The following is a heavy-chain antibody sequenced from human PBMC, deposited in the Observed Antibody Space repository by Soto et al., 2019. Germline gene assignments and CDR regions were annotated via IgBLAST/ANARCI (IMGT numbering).Heavy chain of an antibody. V-gene: IGHV4-30-2*01. D-gene: IGHD2-8*01. CDR2: IYHSGST. CDR3: AKSSMYAPQIDP. CDR1: GGSMSSGGYS. Sequence: SETLSLTCAVSGGSMSSGGYSWSWIPQPPRKGLEWIGYIYHSGSTYYNPSLKSRVTISVDRSKNQFSLKLSSVTAADTAVYYCAKSSMYAPQIDPWGQATLVTV. J-gene: IGHJ5*02.